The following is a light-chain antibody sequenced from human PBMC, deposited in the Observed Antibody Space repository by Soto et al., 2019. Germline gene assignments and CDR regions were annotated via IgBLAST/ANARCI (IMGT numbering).Light chain of an antibody. CDR3: QVWDSSSDHPRVV. J-gene: IGLJ2*01. CDR1: NIGSKS. Sequence: SSELTQPPSVSVAPGKTVRITCGGNNIGSKSVHWYQQKPGQAPVLVIYYDSDRPSGIPERFSGSNSGNTATLTISRVEAGDEADYYCQVWDSSSDHPRVVFGGGTKLTVL. CDR2: YDS. V-gene: IGLV3-21*04.